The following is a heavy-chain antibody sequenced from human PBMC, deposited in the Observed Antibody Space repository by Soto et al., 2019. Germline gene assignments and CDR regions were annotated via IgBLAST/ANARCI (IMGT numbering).Heavy chain of an antibody. D-gene: IGHD3-9*01. CDR2: ISGSGAIT. V-gene: IGHV3-23*01. CDR1: GFTFKNYD. J-gene: IGHJ4*02. Sequence: EVQLLESGGGLVQPGGSLRLSCVASGFTFKNYDMRWVRQAPGKGLEWVSGISGSGAITYYADSVRGRFTISSDNSKNTLYLQLNSLGAEDTAIYYCAKDRQFRSYYESAGHYNNWGQGTLVTVSS. CDR3: AKDRQFRSYYESAGHYNN.